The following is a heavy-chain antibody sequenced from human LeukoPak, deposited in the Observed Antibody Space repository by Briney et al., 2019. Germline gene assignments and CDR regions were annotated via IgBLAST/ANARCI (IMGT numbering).Heavy chain of an antibody. CDR3: AKDQDPHSYGSGSYAPFDY. J-gene: IGHJ4*02. Sequence: PGGSLRLSCAASGFTFISYAMSWVRQAPGKGLEWVSAISGSGATTYYADSMKGRFTISRDNSRNTLFLQMNGLRAEDTAVYYCAKDQDPHSYGSGSYAPFDYWGQGTLVTVSS. CDR2: ISGSGATT. D-gene: IGHD3-10*01. CDR1: GFTFISYA. V-gene: IGHV3-23*01.